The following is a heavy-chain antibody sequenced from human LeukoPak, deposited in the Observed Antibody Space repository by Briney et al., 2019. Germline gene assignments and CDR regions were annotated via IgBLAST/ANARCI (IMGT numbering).Heavy chain of an antibody. CDR2: INHSGST. CDR3: ARVVGYSGYYYYYMDV. D-gene: IGHD3-10*01. V-gene: IGHV4-34*01. Sequence: GSLRLSCVASGFTFSTYEMNWVRQPPGKGLEWIGEINHSGSTNYNPSLKSRVTISVDTSKNQFSLKLSSVTAADTAVYYCARVVGYSGYYYYYMDVWGKGTTVTVSS. CDR1: GFTFSTYE. J-gene: IGHJ6*03.